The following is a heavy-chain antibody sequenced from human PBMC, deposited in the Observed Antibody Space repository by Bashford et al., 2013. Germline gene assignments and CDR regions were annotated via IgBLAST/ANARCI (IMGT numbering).Heavy chain of an antibody. Sequence: SSETLSLTCAVYGGSFSGYYWSWIRQPPGKGLEWIGEINHSGSTNYNPSLKSRVTISVDTSKNQFSLKLSSVTAADTAVYYCARRLARKAAPVGYWGQGNPGHRLL. CDR2: INHSGST. CDR1: GGSFSGYY. V-gene: IGHV4-34*01. CDR3: ARRLARKAAPVGY. J-gene: IGHJ4*02. D-gene: IGHD2-15*01.